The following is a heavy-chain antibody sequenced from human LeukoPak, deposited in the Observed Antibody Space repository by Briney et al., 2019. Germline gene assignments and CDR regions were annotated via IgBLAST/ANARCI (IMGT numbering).Heavy chain of an antibody. D-gene: IGHD2-15*01. J-gene: IGHJ2*01. CDR2: INPNSGGT. V-gene: IGHV1-2*02. CDR3: ARTPCSGGSCYSSWFDP. Sequence: ASVKVSCKASGYTFTGYYMHWVRQAPGQGLEWMGWINPNSGGTNYAQKFQGRVTMTRDTSISTAYMELSRLRSDDTAVYYCARTPCSGGSCYSSWFDPWGRGTLVTVSS. CDR1: GYTFTGYY.